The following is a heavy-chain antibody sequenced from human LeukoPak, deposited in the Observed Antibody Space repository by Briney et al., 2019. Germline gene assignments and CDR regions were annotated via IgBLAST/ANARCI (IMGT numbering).Heavy chain of an antibody. CDR2: ISGSGGST. CDR1: GFTFSSYA. Sequence: GGSLTLSCAASGFTFSSYAMSWVRQAPGKGLEWVSAISGSGGSTDYADSVKGRFTISRDNSKNTLYLQMNSLRVEDTAVYYCAKSQPAAISWFDPWGQGTLVTVSS. CDR3: AKSQPAAISWFDP. J-gene: IGHJ5*02. V-gene: IGHV3-23*01. D-gene: IGHD2-2*02.